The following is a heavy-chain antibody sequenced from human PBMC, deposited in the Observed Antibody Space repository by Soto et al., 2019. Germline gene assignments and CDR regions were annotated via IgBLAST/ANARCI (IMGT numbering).Heavy chain of an antibody. D-gene: IGHD3-10*01. J-gene: IGHJ5*02. CDR2: VYWDDEK. CDR3: AHEPDYYGSGSYKDWFDP. Sequence: QITLKESGPTLVKPTQTLTLTCTFSGFSLSSSGVGVGWIRQPPGKALEWLAVVYWDDEKRYSPALKSRLTITKDTSKNQVVLTMTNMDPVDTATYYCAHEPDYYGSGSYKDWFDPWGQGTLVTVSS. V-gene: IGHV2-5*02. CDR1: GFSLSSSGVG.